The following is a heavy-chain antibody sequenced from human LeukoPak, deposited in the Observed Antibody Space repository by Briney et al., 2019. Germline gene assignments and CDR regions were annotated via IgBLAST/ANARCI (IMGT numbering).Heavy chain of an antibody. V-gene: IGHV3-23*01. CDR1: GFTFSSYA. D-gene: IGHD3-10*01. J-gene: IGHJ4*02. CDR3: TKDRWFGELLSNYFDN. CDR2: ISGSSGST. Sequence: GGSLRLSCAASGFTFSSYAMSWVRQAPGKGLEWVSAISGSSGSTYYADSVKGRFTISRDNSKNTLYLQMNSLRAEDTAVYYCTKDRWFGELLSNYFDNWGQGTLVTVSS.